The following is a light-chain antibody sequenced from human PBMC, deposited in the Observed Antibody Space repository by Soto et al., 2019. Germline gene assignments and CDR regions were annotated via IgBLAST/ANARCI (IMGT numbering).Light chain of an antibody. Sequence: DILMTQSPATLSGSVGDRVTLTCRASQTISSWLAWYQQKPGQAPRLLIYHAFTFNTGVPSRISGSGSGTEFTLTISSLQPEDFAVYYCQHYNSCSHTFGRGTKVELK. V-gene: IGKV1-5*01. CDR3: QHYNSCSHT. J-gene: IGKJ4*01. CDR2: HAF. CDR1: QTISSW.